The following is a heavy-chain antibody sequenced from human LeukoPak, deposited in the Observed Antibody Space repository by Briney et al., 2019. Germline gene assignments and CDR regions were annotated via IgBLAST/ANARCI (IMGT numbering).Heavy chain of an antibody. J-gene: IGHJ4*02. CDR3: AKVWATYYYDSSGYYPDY. V-gene: IGHV3-23*01. D-gene: IGHD3-22*01. CDR2: ISGSGGST. Sequence: GGSLRLSRAASGFTFSSYAMSWVRQAPGKGLEWVSAISGSGGSTYYADSVKGRFTISRDNSKNTLYLQMNSLRAEDTAVYYCAKVWATYYYDSSGYYPDYWGQGTLVTVSS. CDR1: GFTFSSYA.